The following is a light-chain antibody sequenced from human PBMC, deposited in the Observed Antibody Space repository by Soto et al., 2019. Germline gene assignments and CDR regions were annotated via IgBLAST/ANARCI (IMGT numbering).Light chain of an antibody. CDR1: QSVSSN. J-gene: IGKJ1*01. CDR2: GAS. Sequence: IEMTQSPATLSVSPGERATLSCRASQSVSSNLVWYQQKPGQAPRLLIYGASTRVTGIPARFSGSGSGTEFTLTISSLQSEDFAVYYCLQRNNWPPWTFGQGTKVDNK. CDR3: LQRNNWPPWT. V-gene: IGKV3-15*01.